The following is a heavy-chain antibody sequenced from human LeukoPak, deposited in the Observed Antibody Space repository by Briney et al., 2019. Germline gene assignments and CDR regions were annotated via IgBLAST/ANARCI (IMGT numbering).Heavy chain of an antibody. J-gene: IGHJ6*03. CDR3: ARDPVVMVDYYYMDV. D-gene: IGHD2-8*01. CDR1: GFTFSSYS. V-gene: IGHV3-21*01. CDR2: ISSSSSYI. Sequence: TPGGSLRLSCAASGFTFSSYSMNWVRQAPGKGLEWVSSISSSSSYIYYADSVKGRFTISRDNAKNSLYLQMNSLGAEDTAVYYCARDPVVMVDYYYMDVWGKGTTVTVSS.